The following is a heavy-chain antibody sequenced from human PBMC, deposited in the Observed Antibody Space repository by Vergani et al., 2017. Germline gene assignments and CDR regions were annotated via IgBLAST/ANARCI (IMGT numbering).Heavy chain of an antibody. V-gene: IGHV1-69-2*01. Sequence: EVRLVQSGAEVKKPGTTVKLSCKVSGYSFDDFYLHWVQQAPGKGLEWMGLVDPGDGEPLYAERFQGRITLSADTSSDTAYMELTSLTSDDTAVYYCAKSQTASGTLGAILDFWGQGTLVTVSS. J-gene: IGHJ4*02. D-gene: IGHD1-7*01. CDR3: AKSQTASGTLGAILDF. CDR2: VDPGDGEP. CDR1: GYSFDDFY.